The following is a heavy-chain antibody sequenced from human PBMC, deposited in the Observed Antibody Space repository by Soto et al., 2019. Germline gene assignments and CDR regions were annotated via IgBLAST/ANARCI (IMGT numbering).Heavy chain of an antibody. Sequence: EVQLVESGGGLVQPGGSLRLSCAASGFTFSSYWMSWVRQAPGKGLEWVANIKQDGSEKYYVDSVKGRFTISRDNAKNSLYLQMNSLRAEDTAVYYCAREGSGAGHFWSGLEDYFDYWGQGTLVTVSS. D-gene: IGHD3-3*02. J-gene: IGHJ4*02. V-gene: IGHV3-7*05. CDR2: IKQDGSEK. CDR1: GFTFSSYW. CDR3: AREGSGAGHFWSGLEDYFDY.